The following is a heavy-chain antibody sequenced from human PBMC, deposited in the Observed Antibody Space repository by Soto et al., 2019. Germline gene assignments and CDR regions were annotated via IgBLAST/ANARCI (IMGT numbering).Heavy chain of an antibody. CDR2: IYYSGST. V-gene: IGHV4-59*01. D-gene: IGHD3-3*01. CDR3: ARHSFWSGYYKVPNWFDP. Sequence: ETLSLTCTVSGGSISSYYWSWIRQPPGEGLEWIGYIYYSGSTNYNPSLKSRVTISVDTSKNQFSLKLSSVTAADTAVYYCARHSFWSGYYKVPNWFDPWGQGTLVTVSS. CDR1: GGSISSYY. J-gene: IGHJ5*02.